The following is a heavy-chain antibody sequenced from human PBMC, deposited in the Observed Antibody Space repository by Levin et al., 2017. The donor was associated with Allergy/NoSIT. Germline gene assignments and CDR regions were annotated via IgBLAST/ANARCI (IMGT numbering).Heavy chain of an antibody. D-gene: IGHD1-1*01. J-gene: IGHJ4*02. CDR2: ISYDGRNK. CDR3: ARETEGFDY. Sequence: GGSLRLSCAASGFIFSNYAMHWVRQAPGKGLEWVAVISYDGRNKYYADSVKGRFTISRDNSKNTLYLQMNGLRAEDTAVYYCARETEGFDYWGQGTLVTVSS. CDR1: GFIFSNYA. V-gene: IGHV3-30*04.